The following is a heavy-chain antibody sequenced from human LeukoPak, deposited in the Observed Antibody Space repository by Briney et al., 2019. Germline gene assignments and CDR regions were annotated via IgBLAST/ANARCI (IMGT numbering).Heavy chain of an antibody. CDR2: ISNTGSRI. V-gene: IGHV3-48*03. D-gene: IGHD1-26*01. J-gene: IGHJ4*02. CDR3: ARGGNYAPFDY. CDR1: GFTFRNEE. Sequence: PGGSLRLSCVVSGFTFRNEEMNWVRQAPGKGLEWIAYISNTGSRIHYTDSVKGRFTISRDNAQSSLFLQMNSLRPDDTAIYYCARGGNYAPFDYWGQGALVAVSS.